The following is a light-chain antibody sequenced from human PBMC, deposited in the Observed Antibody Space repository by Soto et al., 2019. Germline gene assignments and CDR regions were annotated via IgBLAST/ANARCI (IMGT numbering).Light chain of an antibody. CDR1: QSVSSK. CDR3: QQYNNWPPWT. J-gene: IGKJ1*01. Sequence: VMTQSPATLSVSPGERATLSCRASQSVSSKLAWYQQKPGQAPRLLMYGASTRATGIPARFSGSGSGTEFTLTISSLQSEDFAVYYCQQYNNWPPWTFGQGTKVDIK. V-gene: IGKV3-15*01. CDR2: GAS.